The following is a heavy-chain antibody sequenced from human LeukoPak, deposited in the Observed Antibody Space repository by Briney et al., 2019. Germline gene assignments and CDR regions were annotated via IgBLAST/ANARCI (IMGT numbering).Heavy chain of an antibody. CDR3: AKMKGHPLPKYYMDV. J-gene: IGHJ6*01. Sequence: GRSLRLSCAASGFTFSSYAMHWVRQASGKGLEWVAVISYDESNAFYAESVRGRFTISRDNARNILYLQMNSLRSEDTAIYYCAKMKGHPLPKYYMDVWGQGTTVTVSS. CDR2: ISYDESNA. V-gene: IGHV3-30*04. D-gene: IGHD1-26*01. CDR1: GFTFSSYA.